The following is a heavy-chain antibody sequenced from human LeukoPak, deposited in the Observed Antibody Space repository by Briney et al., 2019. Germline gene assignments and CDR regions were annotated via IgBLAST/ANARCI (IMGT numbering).Heavy chain of an antibody. D-gene: IGHD1-7*01. CDR1: GGSISSRNYY. Sequence: PSETLSLTCIVPGGSISSRNYYWAWIRQPPGKGLEGIGTFYSGGSAYYHPSLTSRVSISKDTSDNQFCLRLYSVTAADTAVYYCARKQGGTMYDVWGQGTQVTVSS. CDR2: FYSGGSA. CDR3: ARKQGGTMYDV. V-gene: IGHV4-39*07. J-gene: IGHJ4*02.